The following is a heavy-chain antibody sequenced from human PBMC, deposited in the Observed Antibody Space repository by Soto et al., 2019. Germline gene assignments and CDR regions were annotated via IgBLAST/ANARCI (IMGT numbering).Heavy chain of an antibody. CDR2: ISWNSGSI. CDR3: AKDRVAILWFGLRKDWFDP. J-gene: IGHJ5*02. V-gene: IGHV3-9*01. Sequence: GGSLRLSCAASGFTFDDYAMHWVRQAPGKGLEWVSGISWNSGSIDYADSVKGRFTISRDYAKNSLYLQMNSLRAEDTAVYYCAKDRVAILWFGLRKDWFDPWGQGTLVTVSS. D-gene: IGHD3-10*01. CDR1: GFTFDDYA.